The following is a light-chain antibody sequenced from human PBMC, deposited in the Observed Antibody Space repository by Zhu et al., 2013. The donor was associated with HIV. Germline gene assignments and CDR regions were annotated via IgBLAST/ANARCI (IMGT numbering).Light chain of an antibody. J-gene: IGKJ1*01. CDR2: DAS. V-gene: IGKV3-15*01. Sequence: EVLMTQSPTTLSVSPGERATLSCRASQNIDNKLAWYQHKPGQPPTLLIYDASTRAAGVPARFSGSASGTDFTLTISSLQAEDVAVYFCHQYYNTPQTFGQGTKVEIK. CDR1: QNIDNK. CDR3: HQYYNTPQT.